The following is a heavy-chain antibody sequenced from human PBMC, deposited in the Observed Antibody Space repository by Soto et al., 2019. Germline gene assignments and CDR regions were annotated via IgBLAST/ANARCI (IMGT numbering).Heavy chain of an antibody. V-gene: IGHV3-7*02. CDR3: VRNLGYCSSGAGCTVLDY. Sequence: EVQLVESGGGLVQPGGSLRLSCAASGFTFSRYWMNWVRQAPGKGLEWVANIKEDGSEKNYGDSVTGRFTISRDNAKNSLFLQMNSLRADDTAIYYCVRNLGYCSSGAGCTVLDYWGQGTLVTVSS. CDR1: GFTFSRYW. CDR2: IKEDGSEK. J-gene: IGHJ4*02. D-gene: IGHD2-15*01.